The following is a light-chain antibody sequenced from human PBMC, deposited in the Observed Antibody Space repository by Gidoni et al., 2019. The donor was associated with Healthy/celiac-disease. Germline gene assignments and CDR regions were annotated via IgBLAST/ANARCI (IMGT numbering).Light chain of an antibody. CDR2: GAS. CDR3: QQYNNWPLYT. Sequence: EIVIPPSPATLSVSPGERATLSCRASQSVSSNLAWYQQKPGQAPRRLIYGASIRATGIPARFSGSGSGTEFTLTISIRQSEDFAVYYCQQYNNWPLYTFGQGTKLEIK. J-gene: IGKJ2*01. V-gene: IGKV3D-15*03. CDR1: QSVSSN.